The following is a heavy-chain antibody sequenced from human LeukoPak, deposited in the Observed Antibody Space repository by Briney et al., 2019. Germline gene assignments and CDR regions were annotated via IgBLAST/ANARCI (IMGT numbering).Heavy chain of an antibody. Sequence: SETLSLTCTVSGGSISSYYWSWIRQPAGKGLEWIGRIYTSGSTNYNPSLKSRVHMSVDTTKNQFSLKLSAVTAADTAVYYCASSRMAAVAGTGEFDYWGQGTLVTVSS. CDR2: IYTSGST. V-gene: IGHV4-4*07. CDR3: ASSRMAAVAGTGEFDY. J-gene: IGHJ4*02. D-gene: IGHD6-19*01. CDR1: GGSISSYY.